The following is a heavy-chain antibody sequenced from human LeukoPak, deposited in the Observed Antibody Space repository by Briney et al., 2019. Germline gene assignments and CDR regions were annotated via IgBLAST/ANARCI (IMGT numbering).Heavy chain of an antibody. CDR1: GFTFSSYE. J-gene: IGHJ6*02. CDR3: ARDIFAEADYYYYGMDV. Sequence: GGSLRLSCAASGFTFSSYEMNWVRQAPGKGLEWVSYISSSGSTIYYADSVKGRFTISRDNAKNSLYLQMNSLRAEDTAVYYCARDIFAEADYYYYGMDVWGQGTTVTVSS. CDR2: ISSSGSTI. V-gene: IGHV3-48*03.